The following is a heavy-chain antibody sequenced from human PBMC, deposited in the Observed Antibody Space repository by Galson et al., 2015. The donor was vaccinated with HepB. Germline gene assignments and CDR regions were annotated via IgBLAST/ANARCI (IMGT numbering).Heavy chain of an antibody. V-gene: IGHV4-34*01. D-gene: IGHD3-22*01. Sequence: TLSLTCAVYGGSFSGYYWSWIRQPPGKGLEWIGEINHSGSTNYNPSLKSRVTISVDTSKNQFSLKLSSVTAADTAVYYCARVGGSLVGPGPLGDSSGYYLDYWGQGTLVTVSS. CDR3: ARVGGSLVGPGPLGDSSGYYLDY. CDR2: INHSGST. CDR1: GGSFSGYY. J-gene: IGHJ4*02.